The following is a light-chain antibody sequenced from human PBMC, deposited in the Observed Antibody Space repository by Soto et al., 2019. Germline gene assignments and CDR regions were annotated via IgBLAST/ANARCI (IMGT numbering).Light chain of an antibody. CDR3: QQYDNLPLT. Sequence: DIQMTQSPSSLSASVGDRVTFTCQASQDISRYLNWYQQKPGIAPKVLISDASNLETGVPPRFSGSGSETEFTLTISGLQPEDCATYYCQQYDNLPLTFGPGTQVEMK. J-gene: IGKJ3*01. CDR1: QDISRY. CDR2: DAS. V-gene: IGKV1-33*01.